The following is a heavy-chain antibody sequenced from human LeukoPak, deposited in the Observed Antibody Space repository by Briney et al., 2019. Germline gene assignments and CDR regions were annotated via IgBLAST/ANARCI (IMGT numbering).Heavy chain of an antibody. J-gene: IGHJ5*02. Sequence: GGSLRLSCAASGFTFSSYAMSWVRQAPGKGLEWVSAISGSGGSTYYADSVKGRFTISRDNSKNTLYLQMNSLRAEDMAVYYCAKDGVAYYDFWSGYSPYNWFDPWGQGTLVTVSS. D-gene: IGHD3-3*01. CDR3: AKDGVAYYDFWSGYSPYNWFDP. CDR2: ISGSGGST. CDR1: GFTFSSYA. V-gene: IGHV3-23*01.